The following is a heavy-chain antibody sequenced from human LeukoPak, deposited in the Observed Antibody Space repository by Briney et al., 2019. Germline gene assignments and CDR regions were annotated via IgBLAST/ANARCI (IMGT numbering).Heavy chain of an antibody. CDR3: ANSVDQWELLSTPDY. CDR1: GFTFGDYA. D-gene: IGHD1-26*01. Sequence: GGSLRLSCTASGFTFGDYAMSWFRQAPGKGLEWVGFIRSKAYGGTTEYAASVKGRFTISRDDSKSIAYLQMNSLRGEDTAVYYCANSVDQWELLSTPDYWGQGTLVTVSS. CDR2: IRSKAYGGTT. V-gene: IGHV3-49*03. J-gene: IGHJ4*02.